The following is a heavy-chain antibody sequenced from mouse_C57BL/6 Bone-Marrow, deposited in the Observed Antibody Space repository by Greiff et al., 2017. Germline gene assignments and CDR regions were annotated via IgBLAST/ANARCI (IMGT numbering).Heavy chain of an antibody. CDR2: INPNYGTT. J-gene: IGHJ4*01. D-gene: IGHD2-4*01. V-gene: IGHV1-39*01. CDR1: GYSFTDYN. CDR3: ARDYDYDYAMDY. Sequence: VQPQQSGPELVKPGASVKISCKASGYSFTDYNMNWVKQSNGKSLEWVGVINPNYGTTSYNKKFKGKATLTVDQSSRTAYMPLNSPTSEDAAVYYCARDYDYDYAMDYWGKGTSVTVSS.